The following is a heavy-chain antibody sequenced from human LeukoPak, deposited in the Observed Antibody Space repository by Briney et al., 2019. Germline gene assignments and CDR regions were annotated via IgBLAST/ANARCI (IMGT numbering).Heavy chain of an antibody. CDR3: ARGFDDYDVLLCYEY. V-gene: IGHV4-59*01. Sequence: SETLSLTCTVSGGSINTYYWGWIRQTPGKGLEWIGYIYSRGSTNYNPSLKSRVTISVDTSKNQFSLKLTSVTAADTAVYYCARGFDDYDVLLCYEYWGQGILVTVSS. J-gene: IGHJ4*02. D-gene: IGHD3-9*01. CDR1: GGSINTYY. CDR2: IYSRGST.